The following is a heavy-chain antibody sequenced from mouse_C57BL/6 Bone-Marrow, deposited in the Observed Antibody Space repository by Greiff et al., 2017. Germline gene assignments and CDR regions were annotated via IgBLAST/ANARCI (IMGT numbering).Heavy chain of an antibody. CDR1: GYTFTDYE. Sequence: VQRVVSGAELVRPGASVTLSCKASGYTFTDYEMHWVKQTPVHGLEWIGAIDPETGGTAYNQKFKGKAILTADKSSSTAYMGLRSLTAEDSAVYYCTRGGYSNYGDYWGQGTTLTVSS. CDR2: IDPETGGT. J-gene: IGHJ2*01. V-gene: IGHV1-15*01. CDR3: TRGGYSNYGDY. D-gene: IGHD2-5*01.